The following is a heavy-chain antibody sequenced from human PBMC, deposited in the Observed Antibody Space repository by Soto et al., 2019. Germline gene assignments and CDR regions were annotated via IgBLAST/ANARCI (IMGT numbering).Heavy chain of an antibody. D-gene: IGHD3-22*01. Sequence: SETLSLTCAVSGGSISSGGYPWSWIRQPPGKGLEWIGYIYHSGSTYYNPSLKSRVTISVDRSKNQFSLKLSSVTAADTAEYYCARGVYYYDSSGYYYYFDYWGQGTLVTVSS. CDR2: IYHSGST. CDR1: GGSISSGGYP. J-gene: IGHJ4*02. CDR3: ARGVYYYDSSGYYYYFDY. V-gene: IGHV4-30-2*01.